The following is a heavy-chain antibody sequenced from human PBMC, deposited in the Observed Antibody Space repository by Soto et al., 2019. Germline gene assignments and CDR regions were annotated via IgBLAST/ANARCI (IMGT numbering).Heavy chain of an antibody. CDR1: CSSIFSINVY. V-gene: IGHV4-39*01. J-gene: IGHJ5*02. D-gene: IGHD5-12*01. CDR3: ARHEPAPASPEIVGNWFDP. Sequence: MSITCAFICSSIFSINVYCASNGQSPGNGLEWIGSIYYSGSTSYNPSLKSRVTISVDTSKNQFSLKLSSVTAADTAVYYCARHEPAPASPEIVGNWFDPWGQG. CDR2: IYYSGST.